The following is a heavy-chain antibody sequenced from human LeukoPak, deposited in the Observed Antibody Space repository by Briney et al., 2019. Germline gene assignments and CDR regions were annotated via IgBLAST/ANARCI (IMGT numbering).Heavy chain of an antibody. Sequence: ASVKVSCKASGYTFTGYYMHWVRQAPGQGLEWMGWINPNSGGTNYAQKFQGRVTMTRDTSISTAYMELSRLRSDDTAVCYCARNYDFWSGYYPSYWGQGTLVTVSS. CDR2: INPNSGGT. D-gene: IGHD3-3*01. CDR3: ARNYDFWSGYYPSY. J-gene: IGHJ4*02. V-gene: IGHV1-2*02. CDR1: GYTFTGYY.